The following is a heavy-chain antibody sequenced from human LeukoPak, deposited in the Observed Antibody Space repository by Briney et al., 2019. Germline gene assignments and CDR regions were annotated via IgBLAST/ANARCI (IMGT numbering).Heavy chain of an antibody. Sequence: SETLSLTCTVSGGSISSSSYYWGWIRQPPGKGLEWIGSIYYSGSTYYNPSLKSRVTISIDTSKSQFSLKLSSVTAADTAVYYCARPGGRESPLYYFDYWGQGTLVTVSS. D-gene: IGHD2-8*02. CDR3: ARPGGRESPLYYFDY. J-gene: IGHJ4*02. CDR1: GGSISSSSYY. V-gene: IGHV4-39*01. CDR2: IYYSGST.